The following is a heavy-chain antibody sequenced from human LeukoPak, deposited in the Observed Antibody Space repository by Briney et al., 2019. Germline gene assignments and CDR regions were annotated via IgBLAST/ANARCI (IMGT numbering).Heavy chain of an antibody. V-gene: IGHV3-53*04. Sequence: GGSLRLSCAASGSTVSSKYMSWVRQAPGKGLEWVSVIYSGGSTYYADSVKGRFTISRHNSKNTLYLQMNSLRAEDTAVYYCARNWGRRGYGYGFYDYWGQGTLVTVSS. J-gene: IGHJ4*02. CDR1: GSTVSSKY. CDR3: ARNWGRRGYGYGFYDY. D-gene: IGHD5-18*01. CDR2: IYSGGST.